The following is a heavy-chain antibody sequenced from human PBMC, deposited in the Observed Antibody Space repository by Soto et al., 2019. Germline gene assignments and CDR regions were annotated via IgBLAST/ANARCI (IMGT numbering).Heavy chain of an antibody. CDR2: FDPEDGET. V-gene: IGHV1-24*01. D-gene: IGHD3-22*01. Sequence: ASVKVSCKVSGYTLTELSMHWVRQAPGKGLEWMGGFDPEDGETIYAQKFQGRVTMTEDTSTDTAYMELSSLRYEDTAVYYCATATPPQGVVVTRWFDPWGQGTLVTVSA. J-gene: IGHJ5*02. CDR1: GYTLTELS. CDR3: ATATPPQGVVVTRWFDP.